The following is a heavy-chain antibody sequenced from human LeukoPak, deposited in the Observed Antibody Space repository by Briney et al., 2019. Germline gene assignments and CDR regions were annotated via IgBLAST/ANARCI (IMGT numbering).Heavy chain of an antibody. J-gene: IGHJ4*02. CDR1: GFDFSTHS. CDR2: ISGSGGST. V-gene: IGHV3-23*01. D-gene: IGHD3-22*01. CDR3: AKSHDSSGYAPLIDY. Sequence: GGSLRLSCAVSGFDFSTHSMNWVRQAPGKGLEWASAISGSGGSTYYADSVNGRFTISRDNSKNTLYLQMNSLRAEDTAVYHCAKSHDSSGYAPLIDYWGQGTLVTVSS.